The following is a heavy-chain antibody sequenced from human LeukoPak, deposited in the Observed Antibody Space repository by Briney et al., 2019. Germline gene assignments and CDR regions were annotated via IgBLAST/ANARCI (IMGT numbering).Heavy chain of an antibody. V-gene: IGHV4-59*01. CDR1: GGSISSYY. CDR2: IYYSGST. CDR3: ARVNYYYYMDV. Sequence: PSETLSLTCTVAGGSISSYYWSWIRQPPGEGLEWIGYIYYSGSTNYNPSLKSRVTISVDTSKNRFSLKLSSVTAADTAVYYCARVNYYYYMDVWGKGTTVTVSS. J-gene: IGHJ6*03.